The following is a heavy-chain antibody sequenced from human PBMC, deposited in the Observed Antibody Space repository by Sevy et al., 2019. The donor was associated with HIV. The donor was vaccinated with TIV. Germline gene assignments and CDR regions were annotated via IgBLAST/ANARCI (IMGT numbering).Heavy chain of an antibody. V-gene: IGHV4-59*08. Sequence: SETLSLTCTVSGGSITSLYWNWIRQPPGKGLEWIANIYYNGHINYNPSLKSPVTLSLDTSKNQFSLRLSSVTAADTARYSSAGESARGRGYSWGQGNLVTVSS. CDR3: AGESARGRGYS. D-gene: IGHD3-3*01. J-gene: IGHJ4*02. CDR1: GGSITSLY. CDR2: IYYNGHI.